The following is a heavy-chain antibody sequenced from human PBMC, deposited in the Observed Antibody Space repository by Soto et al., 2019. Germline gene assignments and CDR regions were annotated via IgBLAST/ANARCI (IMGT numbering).Heavy chain of an antibody. J-gene: IGHJ3*02. CDR3: ARDQGYFDWLSANDAFDI. Sequence: GSLRLSCAASGFTFSSYGMHWVRQAPGKGLEWVAVIWYDGSNKYYADSVKGRFTISRDNSKNTLYLQMNSLRAEDTAVFYFARDQGYFDWLSANDAFDIWGQGTMVTVSS. CDR2: IWYDGSNK. V-gene: IGHV3-33*01. D-gene: IGHD3-9*01. CDR1: GFTFSSYG.